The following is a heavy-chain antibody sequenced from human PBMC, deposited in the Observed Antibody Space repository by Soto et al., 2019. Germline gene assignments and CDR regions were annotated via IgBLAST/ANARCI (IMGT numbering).Heavy chain of an antibody. CDR2: TSFDGSSG. Sequence: QVQLVESGGGVVQPGRSLRLSCAASGFTFSSSGMHWVRQAPGKGLEWVAVTSFDGSSGYYADSVRGRFTISRDNSNNTLYLQMNSLRAEDTAGYYCAKSPPAVARYFDYWGQGTLVTVSS. CDR3: AKSPPAVARYFDY. V-gene: IGHV3-30*18. D-gene: IGHD6-19*01. CDR1: GFTFSSSG. J-gene: IGHJ4*02.